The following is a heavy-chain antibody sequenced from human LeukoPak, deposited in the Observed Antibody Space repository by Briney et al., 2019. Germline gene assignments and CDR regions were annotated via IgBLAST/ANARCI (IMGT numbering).Heavy chain of an antibody. J-gene: IGHJ4*02. CDR3: ARGRVRYYYDSSGYYPPRVDFDY. V-gene: IGHV4-39*07. CDR1: GGSISSSGYY. CDR2: ISSGGST. D-gene: IGHD3-22*01. Sequence: SETLSLTCTVSGGSISSSGYYWGWIRQPPGKGLEWIGSISSGGSTHYIPSLKSRVTISVDTSKNQFSLKLSSVTAADTAVYYCARGRVRYYYDSSGYYPPRVDFDYWGQGTLVTVSS.